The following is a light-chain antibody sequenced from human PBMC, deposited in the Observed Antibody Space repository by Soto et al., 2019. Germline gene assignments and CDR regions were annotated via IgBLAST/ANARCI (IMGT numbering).Light chain of an antibody. CDR1: SSDIGDYDY. V-gene: IGLV2-14*01. CDR3: SSYTTSTSVV. CDR2: DVT. Sequence: QSVLTQPASVSGSPGQSITISCTGTSSDIGDYDYVSWYQHLPGKAPKLLIFDVTHRPSGVSDRFSGSKSGNTASLTISGVRPEDEADYYCSSYTTSTSVVFGGGTKLTVL. J-gene: IGLJ2*01.